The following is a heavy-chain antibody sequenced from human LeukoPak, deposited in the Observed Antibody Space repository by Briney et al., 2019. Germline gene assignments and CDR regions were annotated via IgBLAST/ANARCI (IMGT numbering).Heavy chain of an antibody. CDR2: IRSKANSYAT. CDR1: EFTFSGSA. Sequence: GGSLRLSCAASEFTFSGSAIHWVRQASGKGLEWVGRIRSKANSYATEYAASVKGRFTISRDDPEKTAYLQMNSLKTEDTAVYYCTTVDYYDSSAYRDYWGQGTLVTVSS. V-gene: IGHV3-73*01. D-gene: IGHD3-22*01. CDR3: TTVDYYDSSAYRDY. J-gene: IGHJ4*02.